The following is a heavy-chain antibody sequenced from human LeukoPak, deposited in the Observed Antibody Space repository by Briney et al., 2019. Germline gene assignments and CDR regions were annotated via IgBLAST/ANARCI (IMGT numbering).Heavy chain of an antibody. Sequence: PSETLSLTSTVSGGSTSSSSYYWGWIRQPPGKGLEWIGSIYYSGSTNYNPSLKSRVTISVDTSKNQFSLKLSSVTAADTAVYYCARQIGDLPYSSSWYGGWFDPWGQGTLVTVSS. V-gene: IGHV4-39*01. J-gene: IGHJ5*02. CDR2: IYYSGST. CDR1: GGSTSSSSYY. D-gene: IGHD6-13*01. CDR3: ARQIGDLPYSSSWYGGWFDP.